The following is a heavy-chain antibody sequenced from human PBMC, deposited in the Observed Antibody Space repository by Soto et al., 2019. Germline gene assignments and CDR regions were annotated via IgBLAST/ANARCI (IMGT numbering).Heavy chain of an antibody. V-gene: IGHV3-53*02. CDR1: GFPVSGNY. CDR3: ARQSIRLRELHT. J-gene: IGHJ1*01. CDR2: LYKSGDT. Sequence: EVQLVETGGGLIQPGGSLRLACAVSGFPVSGNYMNWVRQAPGKGLEWVSVLYKSGDTYYAAAMKGRIALSRDDSKNTVYLHMTRLGADDAAVYFCARQSIRLRELHTWGQGTLVTVAS. D-gene: IGHD3-10*01.